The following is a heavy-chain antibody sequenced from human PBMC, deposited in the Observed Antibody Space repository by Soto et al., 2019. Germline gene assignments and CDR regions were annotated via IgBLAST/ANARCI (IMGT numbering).Heavy chain of an antibody. CDR3: ARVASSRRGYAFDI. Sequence: QVHLVQSGADVKKPGASVKVSCKTSGYTFTNYNICWVRQAPGLGLEWMGWISTYNGNTNYAQNLQGRVTMTTDTSTTTAYMELRGLRSDDAAVYYCARVASSRRGYAFDIWGQGTMVTVSS. D-gene: IGHD6-13*01. CDR2: ISTYNGNT. CDR1: GYTFTNYN. J-gene: IGHJ3*02. V-gene: IGHV1-18*01.